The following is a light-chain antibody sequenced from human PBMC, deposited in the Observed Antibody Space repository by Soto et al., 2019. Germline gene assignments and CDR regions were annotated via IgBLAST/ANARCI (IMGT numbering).Light chain of an antibody. Sequence: IVLTQSPGTLSLSPGERATLSCRASQSVSSSYLAWYQQKPGQAPRLLIYGASSRATGIPDRFSGSGSGTDFTLTISSLEPEDFAVYSCQQHNTWPITFGQGTRLEIK. CDR1: QSVSSSY. J-gene: IGKJ5*01. V-gene: IGKV3D-20*02. CDR3: QQHNTWPIT. CDR2: GAS.